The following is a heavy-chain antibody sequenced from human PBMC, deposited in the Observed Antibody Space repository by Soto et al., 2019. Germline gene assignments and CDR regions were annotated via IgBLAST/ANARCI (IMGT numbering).Heavy chain of an antibody. CDR2: IYYSGST. J-gene: IGHJ5*02. Sequence: SETLSLTCTVSGGSISSSSYYWGWIRQPPGKGLEWIGSIYYSGSTYYNPSLKSRVTISVDTSKNQFSLKLSSVTAADTAVYYCVRRQGYDFWSGYYSLGNWFDPWGQGTLVTVSS. V-gene: IGHV4-39*01. CDR3: VRRQGYDFWSGYYSLGNWFDP. D-gene: IGHD3-3*01. CDR1: GGSISSSSYY.